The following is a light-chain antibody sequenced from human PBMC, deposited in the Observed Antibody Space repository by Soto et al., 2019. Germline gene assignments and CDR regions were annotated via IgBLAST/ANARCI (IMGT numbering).Light chain of an antibody. J-gene: IGLJ1*01. V-gene: IGLV2-14*03. CDR2: DVS. CDR1: SSDLGGYNY. CDR3: SSYTSSTTEV. Sequence: QAVVTQPASVSGSPGQSITISCTGTSSDLGGYNYVSWYQQHPGKAPKLMIYDVSSRPSGVSNRFSGSKSGNTASLTISGLQAEDEADYYCSSYTSSTTEVFGTGTKLTVL.